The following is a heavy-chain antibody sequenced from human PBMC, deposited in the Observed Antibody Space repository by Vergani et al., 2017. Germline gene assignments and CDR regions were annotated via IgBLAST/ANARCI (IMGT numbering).Heavy chain of an antibody. J-gene: IGHJ4*02. CDR2: IYTSGST. V-gene: IGHV4-61*02. CDR1: GGSISSGSYY. D-gene: IGHD3-10*01. Sequence: QVQLQESGPGLVKPSQTLSLTCTVSGGSISSGSYYWSWIRQPAGKGLEWIGRIYTSGSTNYNPSLKSRVTISVDTSKNQFSLKLSSVTAADTAVYYCARDSTLWFGELPPPPIFDYWGQGTLVTVSS. CDR3: ARDSTLWFGELPPPPIFDY.